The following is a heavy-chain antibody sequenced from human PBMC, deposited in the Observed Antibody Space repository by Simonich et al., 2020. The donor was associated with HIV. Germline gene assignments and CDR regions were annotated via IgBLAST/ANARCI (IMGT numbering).Heavy chain of an antibody. J-gene: IGHJ6*03. CDR1: GYTFTGHY. D-gene: IGHD4-4*01. CDR3: ATSNPIYYYYYYMDV. V-gene: IGHV1-2*02. CDR2: INPNSGGT. Sequence: QVQLVQSGAEVKKPGASVKVSCKTSGYTFTGHYMHWVRQAPGQGLEWMGWINPNSGGTNYAQSFQGRVTMTRDTSISTAYMALSRLRSDDTAVYYCATSNPIYYYYYYMDVWGKGTTVTVSS.